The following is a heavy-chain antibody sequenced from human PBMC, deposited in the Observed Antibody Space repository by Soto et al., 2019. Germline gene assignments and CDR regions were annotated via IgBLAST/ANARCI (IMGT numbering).Heavy chain of an antibody. D-gene: IGHD6-13*01. V-gene: IGHV4-34*01. J-gene: IGHJ6*02. Sequence: SETLSLTCAVYGGSFSGYYWSWIRQPPGKGLEWIGEINHSGSTNYNPSLKSRVTISVDTSKNQFSLKLSSVTAADTAVYYCARVLQYSSSWYKYYYYGMDVWGQGTTVTVSS. CDR1: GGSFSGYY. CDR2: INHSGST. CDR3: ARVLQYSSSWYKYYYYGMDV.